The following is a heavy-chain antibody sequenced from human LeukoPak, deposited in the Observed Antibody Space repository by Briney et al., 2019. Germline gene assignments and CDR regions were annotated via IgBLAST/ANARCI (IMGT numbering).Heavy chain of an antibody. J-gene: IGHJ6*03. CDR3: AREPRYCSGGRCYYYYMDV. D-gene: IGHD2-15*01. V-gene: IGHV3-23*01. CDR1: GFTFSSYA. Sequence: HPGGSLRLSCAASGFTFSSYAMSWVRQAPGKGLEWVSAISGSGGSTYYADSVKGRFTISRDNAKNTLYLQMNSLRAEDTAVYYCAREPRYCSGGRCYYYYMDVWGKGTTVTISS. CDR2: ISGSGGST.